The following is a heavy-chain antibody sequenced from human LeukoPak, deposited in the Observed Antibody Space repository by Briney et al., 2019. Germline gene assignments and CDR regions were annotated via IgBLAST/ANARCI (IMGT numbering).Heavy chain of an antibody. CDR2: IKQDGSEK. J-gene: IGHJ4*02. V-gene: IGHV3-7*01. CDR1: GFTFSNWW. CDR3: ATSSSFDN. D-gene: IGHD3-10*01. Sequence: GSLRLSCAASGFTFSNWWMSWVRQAPGKGLEWVANIKQDGSEKHYVDSVKGRFTISRDNAKNSLYLQMNSLRAEDTAVYYCATSSSFDNWGQGTLVTVSS.